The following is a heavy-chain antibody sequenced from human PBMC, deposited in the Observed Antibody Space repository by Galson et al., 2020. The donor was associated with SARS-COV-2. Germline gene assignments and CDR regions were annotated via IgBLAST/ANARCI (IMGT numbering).Heavy chain of an antibody. CDR2: ISGSGDST. CDR1: GFTFSSYV. CDR3: AKRLMVYGIFDY. D-gene: IGHD2-8*01. J-gene: IGHJ4*02. V-gene: IGHV3-23*01. Sequence: GGSLRLSCAASGFTFSSYVMSWVRQAPGKGLEWVSGISGSGDSTYYADSVKGRFTISRDNSKNTLYLQMNSLRAEDTAIYYCAKRLMVYGIFDYWGQGTLVTVSS.